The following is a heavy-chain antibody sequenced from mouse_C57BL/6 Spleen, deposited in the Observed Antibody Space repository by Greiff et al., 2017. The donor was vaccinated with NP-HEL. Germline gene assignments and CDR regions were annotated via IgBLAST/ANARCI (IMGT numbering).Heavy chain of an antibody. CDR3: ARRNLLLRYFDV. CDR1: GYSFTDYY. CDR2: ISPNSGTS. V-gene: IGHV1-39*01. D-gene: IGHD1-1*01. J-gene: IGHJ1*03. Sequence: VQLQQSGPELVKPGASVKISCKASGYSFTDYYMNWVKQSHGKSLEWIGVISPNSGTSSSNQNFKGKATLTVDQSSSTAYMQLNSLTSEDSAVYYCARRNLLLRYFDVWGTGTTVTVAS.